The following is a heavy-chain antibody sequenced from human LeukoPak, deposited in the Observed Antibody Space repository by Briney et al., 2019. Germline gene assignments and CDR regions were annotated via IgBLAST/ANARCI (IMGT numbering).Heavy chain of an antibody. V-gene: IGHV3-23*01. Sequence: PGGSQRLSCAASGFTFSSYAMSWVRQAPGKGLEWVSAISGSGGSTYYADSVKGRFTISRDNSKNTLYLQMNSLRAEDTAVYYCAKAEVDDTAMAFDYWGQGTLVTVSS. CDR1: GFTFSSYA. D-gene: IGHD5-18*01. J-gene: IGHJ4*02. CDR2: ISGSGGST. CDR3: AKAEVDDTAMAFDY.